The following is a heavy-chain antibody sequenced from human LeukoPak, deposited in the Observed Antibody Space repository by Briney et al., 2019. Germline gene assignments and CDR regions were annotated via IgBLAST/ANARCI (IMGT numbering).Heavy chain of an antibody. CDR3: ARGVCSSTSCYWSFDI. D-gene: IGHD2-2*01. J-gene: IGHJ3*02. CDR1: GYTFTGYY. CDR2: INPNSGGT. Sequence: ASVKVSCKASGYTFTGYYMHWVRQAPGQGLEWMGWINPNSGGTNYAQKFQGRVTMTRDTSISTAYMELSRLRSDDTAVYYCARGVCSSTSCYWSFDIWGQGTMVTVSS. V-gene: IGHV1-2*02.